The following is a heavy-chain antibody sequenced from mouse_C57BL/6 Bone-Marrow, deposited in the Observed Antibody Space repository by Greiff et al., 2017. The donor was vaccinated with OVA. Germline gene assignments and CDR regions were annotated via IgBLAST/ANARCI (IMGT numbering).Heavy chain of an antibody. V-gene: IGHV7-3*01. CDR3: ARVYYYGSSYDWYFDV. D-gene: IGHD1-1*01. CDR2: IRNKANGYTT. CDR1: GFTFTDYY. Sequence: EVMLVESGGGLVQPGGSLSLSCAASGFTFTDYYMSWVRQPPGKALEWLGFIRNKANGYTTEYSASVKGRFTISRENSQSILYLQMNALRAEDSATYYCARVYYYGSSYDWYFDVWGTGTTVTVSS. J-gene: IGHJ1*03.